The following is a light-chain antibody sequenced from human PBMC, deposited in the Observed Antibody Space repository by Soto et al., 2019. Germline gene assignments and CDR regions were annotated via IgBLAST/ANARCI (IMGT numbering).Light chain of an antibody. J-gene: IGKJ2*01. CDR3: QQSDNSPYT. Sequence: EIVLMQSPGTLSLSPGERATLSCRASQSVSSSYLAWYQQKPGQAPRLLIYGASSRATGIPDRFSGSGSGTDFTLTISRLEPEDSAVYYCQQSDNSPYTFGQGTKLEIK. CDR2: GAS. V-gene: IGKV3-20*01. CDR1: QSVSSSY.